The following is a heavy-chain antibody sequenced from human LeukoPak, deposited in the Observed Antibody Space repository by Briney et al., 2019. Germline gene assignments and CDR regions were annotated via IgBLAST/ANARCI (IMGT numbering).Heavy chain of an antibody. D-gene: IGHD6-13*01. CDR2: INHSGST. J-gene: IGHJ5*02. Sequence: PSETLSLTCAVSGGSISSGGYSWSWIRQPPGKGLEWIGEINHSGSTNYNPSLKSRVTISVDTSKNQFSLKLSSVTAADTAVYYCARGYSSSWYQFGSNWFDPWGQGTLVTVSS. CDR1: GGSISSGGYS. V-gene: IGHV4-30-2*01. CDR3: ARGYSSSWYQFGSNWFDP.